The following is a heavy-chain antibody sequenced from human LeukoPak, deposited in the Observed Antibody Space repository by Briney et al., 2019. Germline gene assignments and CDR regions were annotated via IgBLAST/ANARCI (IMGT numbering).Heavy chain of an antibody. CDR2: MNPNSGNT. D-gene: IGHD2/OR15-2a*01. CDR1: GYTFTSYD. V-gene: IGHV1-8*01. J-gene: IGHJ4*02. CDR3: ARVLVKTRGNYFHDDY. Sequence: ASVKVSCKASGYTFTSYDINWVRQATGQGLEWMGWMNPNSGNTGYAQKFQGRVTMTRNTSISTAYMELSSLRSEDTAVYYCARVLVKTRGNYFHDDYWGQGTLVTVSS.